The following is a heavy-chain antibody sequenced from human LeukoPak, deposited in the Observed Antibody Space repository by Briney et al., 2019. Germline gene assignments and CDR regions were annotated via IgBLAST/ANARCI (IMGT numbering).Heavy chain of an antibody. Sequence: GGSLRLSCAASGFTFSSYSMNWVRQAPGKGLEWVSSISSSTSLIYYADSVKGRSTISRDNAKNSLYLQMSSLRAEDTAIYYCARDPYYGSGSYRIFDYWGQGTLVTASS. CDR2: ISSSTSLI. J-gene: IGHJ4*02. CDR3: ARDPYYGSGSYRIFDY. CDR1: GFTFSSYS. V-gene: IGHV3-21*01. D-gene: IGHD3-10*01.